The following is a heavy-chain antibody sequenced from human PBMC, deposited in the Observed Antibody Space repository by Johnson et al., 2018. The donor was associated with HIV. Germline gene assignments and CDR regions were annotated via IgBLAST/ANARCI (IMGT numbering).Heavy chain of an antibody. CDR1: GFTFSSYG. D-gene: IGHD1-26*01. V-gene: IGHV3-20*04. CDR3: ARSGVVGATSAVDAFDI. CDR2: INWNGGSK. J-gene: IGHJ3*02. Sequence: EVQLVESGGGVVQPGRSLRLSCAASGFTFSSYGMTWVRQAPGKGLEWVSGINWNGGSKGYADSVKGRFTISRDNAKNTLYLQMNSLRAEDTAVYYCARSGVVGATSAVDAFDIWGQGTMVTVSS.